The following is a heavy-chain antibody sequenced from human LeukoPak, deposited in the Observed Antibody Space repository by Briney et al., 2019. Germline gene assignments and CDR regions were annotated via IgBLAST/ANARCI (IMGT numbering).Heavy chain of an antibody. J-gene: IGHJ4*02. D-gene: IGHD6-13*01. CDR1: GYTFTNYY. V-gene: IGHV1-46*01. Sequence: ASVKVSCKASGYTFTNYYIHWVRQAPGHGLEWMGISNPSGDSTNYAQKFQGRVTMTRDTSTSTVYMDLSSLRSEDTAVYYCASSSSWSKFAFDYWGQGTLVAVSS. CDR2: SNPSGDST. CDR3: ASSSSWSKFAFDY.